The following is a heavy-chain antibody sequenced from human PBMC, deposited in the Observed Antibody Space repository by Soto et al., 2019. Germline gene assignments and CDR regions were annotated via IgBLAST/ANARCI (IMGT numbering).Heavy chain of an antibody. Sequence: SETLSLTCTVSGGSISSYYWSWIRQPPGKGLEWIGYIYYSGSTNYNPSLKSRVTISVDTSKNQFSLKLSSVTAADTAVYYCAREGLRWSMLDYWGQGTLVTVSS. CDR1: GGSISSYY. CDR2: IYYSGST. CDR3: AREGLRWSMLDY. V-gene: IGHV4-59*01. J-gene: IGHJ4*02. D-gene: IGHD4-17*01.